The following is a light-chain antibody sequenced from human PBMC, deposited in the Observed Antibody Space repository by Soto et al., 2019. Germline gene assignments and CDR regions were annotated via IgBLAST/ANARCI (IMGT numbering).Light chain of an antibody. J-gene: IGLJ2*01. CDR2: EVS. CDR1: SSDVGGYNY. Sequence: QSVLTQPASVSGSPGQSITISCTGTSSDVGGYNYVSWYQQHPGKAPKLMIYEVSNRPSGVSNRFSASKSGNTASLTISGLQAEDEADYYCSSYTSSNTHVVFGGGTKVAVL. CDR3: SSYTSSNTHVV. V-gene: IGLV2-14*01.